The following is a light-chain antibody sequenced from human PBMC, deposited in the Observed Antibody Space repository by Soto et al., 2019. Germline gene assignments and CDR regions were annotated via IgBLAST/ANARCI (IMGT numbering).Light chain of an antibody. CDR3: QQYNNWPPIT. J-gene: IGKJ3*01. CDR2: AAS. V-gene: IGKV3-15*01. CDR1: QSVSGN. Sequence: EIVMTQSPATLSVSPGERATLSCRASQSVSGNLAWYQQKPGQAPRLLIYAASTRATGIPARLSGSGSGTEFNLTISSLQSEDCAVYYCQQYNNWPPITFGPGTKVDIK.